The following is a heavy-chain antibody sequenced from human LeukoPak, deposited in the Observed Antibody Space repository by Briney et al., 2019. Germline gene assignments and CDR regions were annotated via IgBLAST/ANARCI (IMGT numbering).Heavy chain of an antibody. CDR2: ISYDGSNK. D-gene: IGHD3-16*02. J-gene: IGHJ5*02. V-gene: IGHV3-30-3*01. Sequence: PGRSLRLSCAASGFTFSSYAMHWVRQAPGKGLEWVAVISYDGSNKYYADSVKGRFTISRDNAKNSLYLQMNSLRAEDTAVYYCARDYRGSYGYNWFDPWGQGTLVTVSS. CDR1: GFTFSSYA. CDR3: ARDYRGSYGYNWFDP.